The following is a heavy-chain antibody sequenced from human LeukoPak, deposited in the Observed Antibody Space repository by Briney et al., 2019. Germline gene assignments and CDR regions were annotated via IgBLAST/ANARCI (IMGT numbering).Heavy chain of an antibody. CDR2: INHSGSP. V-gene: IGHV4-34*01. J-gene: IGHJ3*02. CDR3: ARGNFRFLELAFDI. D-gene: IGHD3-3*01. Sequence: PSETLSLTCAVYGGSFSGYYWSWIRQPPGKGLEWVGEINHSGSPNYNPSLKSRVTISVDTSKNQFSLKLSSVTAADTAVYYCARGNFRFLELAFDIWGQGTMVTVSS. CDR1: GGSFSGYY.